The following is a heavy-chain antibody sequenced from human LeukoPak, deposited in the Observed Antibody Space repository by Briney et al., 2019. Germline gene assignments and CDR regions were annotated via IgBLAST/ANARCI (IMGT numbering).Heavy chain of an antibody. CDR2: INHSGST. J-gene: IGHJ5*02. V-gene: IGHV4-34*01. CDR1: GGSFSGYY. CDR3: ARGIVVVPAHWNWFDP. Sequence: SETLSLTCAVYGGSFSGYYWSWIRQPPGKGLEWIGEINHSGSTNYNPSLKSRVTISVDTSKNQFSLKLSSVTAADTAVYYCARGIVVVPAHWNWFDPWGQGTLVTVSS. D-gene: IGHD2-2*01.